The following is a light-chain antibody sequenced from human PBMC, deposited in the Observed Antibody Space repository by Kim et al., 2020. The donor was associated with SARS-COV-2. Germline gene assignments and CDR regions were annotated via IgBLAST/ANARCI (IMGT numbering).Light chain of an antibody. CDR2: STN. Sequence: QTVVTQEPSFSVSPGGTVTLTCGLSSGSVSTSYYPSWYQQTPGQAPRTLIYSTNTRSSGVPERFSGSILGNKAALTITGAQADDESDYYCVLYMGSGLWVFGGGTHLTVL. CDR3: VLYMGSGLWV. V-gene: IGLV8-61*01. J-gene: IGLJ3*02. CDR1: SGSVSTSYY.